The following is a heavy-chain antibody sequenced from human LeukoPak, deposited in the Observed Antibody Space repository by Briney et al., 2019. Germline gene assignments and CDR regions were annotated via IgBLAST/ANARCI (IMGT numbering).Heavy chain of an antibody. V-gene: IGHV3-23*01. D-gene: IGHD3-9*01. Sequence: GASLRLSCAASGFTFSSYAMSWVRQAPGKGLEWVSAISGSGGSTYYADSVKGRFTISRDNSMNTLYLQMNSLRAEDTAVYYCAKAAEGYFDWLLRRVPYFDYWGQGTLVTVSS. CDR2: ISGSGGST. J-gene: IGHJ4*02. CDR1: GFTFSSYA. CDR3: AKAAEGYFDWLLRRVPYFDY.